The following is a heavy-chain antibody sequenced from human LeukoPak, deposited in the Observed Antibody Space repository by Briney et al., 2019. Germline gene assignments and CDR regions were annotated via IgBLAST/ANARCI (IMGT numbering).Heavy chain of an antibody. V-gene: IGHV4-61*01. Sequence: SETLSLTCTVSGGSVSSGNYYWSWIRQPPGKGLEWIGYIYNSGSTNYNPSLKSRVTISVDTSKNQFPLKLSSMTAADTAVYYCARDPSGYFNYWGQGTLATVSS. D-gene: IGHD3-22*01. CDR2: IYNSGST. CDR3: ARDPSGYFNY. CDR1: GGSVSSGNYY. J-gene: IGHJ4*02.